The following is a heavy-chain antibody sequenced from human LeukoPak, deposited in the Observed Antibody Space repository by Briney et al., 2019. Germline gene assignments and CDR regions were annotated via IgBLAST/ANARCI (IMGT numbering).Heavy chain of an antibody. CDR2: MNPNSGNT. V-gene: IGHV1-8*01. D-gene: IGHD6-6*01. Sequence: ASVKVSCKASGYTFTSYDINWVRQATGQGLEWMGWMNPNSGNTGYAQKFQGRFTITRNTSISTAYMELSSLRSEDTAVYYCARGARPFQVYYYYYMDVWGKGTTVTVSS. CDR3: ARGARPFQVYYYYYMDV. CDR1: GYTFTSYD. J-gene: IGHJ6*03.